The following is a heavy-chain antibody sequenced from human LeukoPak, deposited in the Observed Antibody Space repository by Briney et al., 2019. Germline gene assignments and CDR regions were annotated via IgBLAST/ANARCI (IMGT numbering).Heavy chain of an antibody. Sequence: SETLSLTCAVSGASLSHYHWNWFRQPPGKGLEWIASVFDNEDANYNPSLESRVTISLDTSKGHVSLRLTSVTAADTAVYFCAKGETVTTSPFDYWGQGILVTVSS. CDR1: GASLSHYH. CDR3: AKGETVTTSPFDY. D-gene: IGHD4-17*01. V-gene: IGHV4-59*01. J-gene: IGHJ4*02. CDR2: VFDNEDA.